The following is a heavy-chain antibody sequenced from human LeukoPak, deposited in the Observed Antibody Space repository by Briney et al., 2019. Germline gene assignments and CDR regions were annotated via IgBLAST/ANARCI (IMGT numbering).Heavy chain of an antibody. J-gene: IGHJ4*02. V-gene: IGHV1-2*02. CDR1: GYKFTDDY. D-gene: IGHD3-16*01. CDR2: INPDSGFT. CDR3: APTAEAYTSWWKV. Sequence: GASVKVSCKASGYKFTDDYMHWVRQAPGQGLEFMGWINPDSGFTNYAQKFKGRVTMTRDTSISTDYLEVRSLTSDDTAVYYCAPTAEAYTSWWKVWGQGTLVTVSS.